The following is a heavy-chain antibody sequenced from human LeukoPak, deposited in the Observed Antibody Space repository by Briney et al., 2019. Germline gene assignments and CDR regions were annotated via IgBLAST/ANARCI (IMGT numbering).Heavy chain of an antibody. CDR2: ISSSGNTI. V-gene: IGHV3-11*04. Sequence: GGSLRLSCAASGFTFSDYYMSWIRQAPGKGLEWVSYISSSGNTIYYADSVKGRFTMSRDNAKNTLCLQMNSLRAEDTAVYYCAREGIWQQLDGYYFDYWGQGTLVTVSS. D-gene: IGHD6-13*01. CDR1: GFTFSDYY. CDR3: AREGIWQQLDGYYFDY. J-gene: IGHJ4*02.